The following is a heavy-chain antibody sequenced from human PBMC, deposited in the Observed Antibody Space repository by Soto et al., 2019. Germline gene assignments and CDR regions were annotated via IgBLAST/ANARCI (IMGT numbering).Heavy chain of an antibody. CDR3: ARDPYCSGGSCYLGNGMDV. CDR1: GYSFTRYY. V-gene: IGHV1-46*01. D-gene: IGHD2-15*01. CDR2: INPSGGGT. Sequence: ASVKVSCKASGYSFTRYYMQWVRQAPGQGLEWMGIINPSGGGTVYAQKFQGRVTMTSDTPTSTVYMEMSSLRSDDTAVYFCARDPYCSGGSCYLGNGMDVWGQGTTVTVSS. J-gene: IGHJ6*02.